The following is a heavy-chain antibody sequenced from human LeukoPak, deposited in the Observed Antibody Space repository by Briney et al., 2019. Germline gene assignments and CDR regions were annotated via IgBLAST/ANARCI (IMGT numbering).Heavy chain of an antibody. J-gene: IGHJ6*02. CDR1: GGSSSGYY. CDR3: ARGRIAAAGTGPYYYYGMDV. D-gene: IGHD6-13*01. Sequence: PSETLSLTCAVYGGSSSGYYWSWIRQPPGKGLEWIGEINHSGSTNYNPSLKSRVTISVDTSKNQFSLKLSSVTAADTAVYYCARGRIAAAGTGPYYYYGMDVWGQGTTVTVSS. CDR2: INHSGST. V-gene: IGHV4-34*01.